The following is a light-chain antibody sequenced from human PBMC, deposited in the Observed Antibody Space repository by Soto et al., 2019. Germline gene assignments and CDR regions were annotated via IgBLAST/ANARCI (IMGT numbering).Light chain of an antibody. J-gene: IGLJ1*01. V-gene: IGLV2-8*01. CDR1: SSDVGGYNY. Sequence: QSALTQPPSASGSPGQSVAISCTGTSSDVGGYNYVSWYQLHPGKAPKLMIYEVNMRPSGVPDRFSGSKSGNTAFLTVSGLRAEDEADYYCSSYAGSNNYVFGTGTKLTVL. CDR3: SSYAGSNNYV. CDR2: EVN.